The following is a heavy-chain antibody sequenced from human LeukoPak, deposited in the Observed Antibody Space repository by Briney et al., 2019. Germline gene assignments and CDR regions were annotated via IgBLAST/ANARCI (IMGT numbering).Heavy chain of an antibody. J-gene: IGHJ4*02. CDR3: AELPTATWSGD. CDR2: IRGGGENT. D-gene: IGHD3-10*01. V-gene: IGHV3-23*01. Sequence: GGSLRLSCAASGFTFTSHGMSWVRQAPGKGLEWVSSIRGGGENTYYADSVKGRFTISRDNSKNMLFMQMNSLRAEDTAVYYCAELPTATWSGDWGQGTLVIVSS. CDR1: GFTFTSHG.